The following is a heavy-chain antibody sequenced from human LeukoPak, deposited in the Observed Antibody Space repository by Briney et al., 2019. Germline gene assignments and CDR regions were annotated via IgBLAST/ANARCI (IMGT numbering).Heavy chain of an antibody. Sequence: SETLSLTCTVSGGSISSSYSYWGWIRQPPGKGLEWIGNIYYSGNTYYSPSLTSRVTLSVDTSENQFSLKLSSVTAADTAVYYCARYGSGSYSYGMDVWGQGTTVTVSS. D-gene: IGHD3-10*01. CDR1: GGSISSSYSY. J-gene: IGHJ6*02. CDR3: ARYGSGSYSYGMDV. V-gene: IGHV4-39*07. CDR2: IYYSGNT.